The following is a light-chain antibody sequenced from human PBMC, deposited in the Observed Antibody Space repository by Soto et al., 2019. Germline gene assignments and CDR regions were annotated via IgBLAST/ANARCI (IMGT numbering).Light chain of an antibody. J-gene: IGLJ1*01. Sequence: QSALTLPASVSGSPGQSITISCTGTSSDVGNYIYVFWFQQHPGKAPKLITSEVSNRPSGVSSRFSGSKSGNTASLTISGLQAEDEAHYYCTSYTTSSTYVFGTGTKVTVL. V-gene: IGLV2-14*01. CDR3: TSYTTSSTYV. CDR2: EVS. CDR1: SSDVGNYIY.